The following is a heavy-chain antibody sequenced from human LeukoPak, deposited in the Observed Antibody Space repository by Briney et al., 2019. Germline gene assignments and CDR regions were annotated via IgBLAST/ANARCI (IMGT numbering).Heavy chain of an antibody. CDR2: ISYDGSNK. V-gene: IGHV3-30*04. J-gene: IGHJ4*02. CDR1: GFTFSSYA. CDR3: ARDRITYCSGGSCQSPFDY. Sequence: GGSLRLSCAASGFTFSSYAMHWVRQAPGKGLEWVAVISYDGSNKYYADSVKGRFTISRDNSKNTLYLQMNSLRAEDTAVYYCARDRITYCSGGSCQSPFDYWGQGTLVTVSS. D-gene: IGHD2-15*01.